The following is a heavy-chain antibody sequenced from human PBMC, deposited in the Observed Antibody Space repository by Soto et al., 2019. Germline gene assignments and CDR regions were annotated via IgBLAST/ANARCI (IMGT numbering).Heavy chain of an antibody. J-gene: IGHJ2*01. Sequence: QVQLQESGPGLVKPSGTLSLTCAVSGGSISSSNWWSWVRQPPGKGLECVGELYHSGSTNYNPSLNSPVTISVDKSKNQFSLQLSSVTAADTAVYSCAMYSYNSTGYRLHCYFDLWGRGTLVTVSS. CDR1: GGSISSSNW. V-gene: IGHV4-4*02. CDR3: AMYSYNSTGYRLHCYFDL. CDR2: LYHSGST. D-gene: IGHD3-22*01.